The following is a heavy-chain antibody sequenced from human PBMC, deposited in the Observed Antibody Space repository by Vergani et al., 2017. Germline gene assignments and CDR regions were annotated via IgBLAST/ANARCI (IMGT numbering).Heavy chain of an antibody. Sequence: EVQLVESGGVVVQPGGSLRLSCAASGFTFEDYTMHWVRQAPGKGLEWVSLISWDGGSTYYADSVKGRFTISRDNSKNSLYLQMNSLRTEDTALYYCAKEGIAVAGSFDYWGQGTLVTVSS. D-gene: IGHD6-19*01. CDR3: AKEGIAVAGSFDY. J-gene: IGHJ4*02. CDR2: ISWDGGST. V-gene: IGHV3-43*01. CDR1: GFTFEDYT.